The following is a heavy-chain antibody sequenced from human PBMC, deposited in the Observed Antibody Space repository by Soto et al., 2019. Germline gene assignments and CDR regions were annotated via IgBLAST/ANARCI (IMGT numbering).Heavy chain of an antibody. CDR3: ARGGSDYDYYYYGMDV. D-gene: IGHD4-17*01. J-gene: IGHJ6*02. CDR2: ISSSSSYT. CDR1: GFTFSDYY. Sequence: QVQLVESGGGLVKPGGSLRLSCAASGFTFSDYYMSWIRQAPGKGLEWVSYISSSSSYTNYADSVKGRFTISRDNAKNELYLQMNSLRAEDTAVYYCARGGSDYDYYYYGMDVWGQGTTLTVSS. V-gene: IGHV3-11*06.